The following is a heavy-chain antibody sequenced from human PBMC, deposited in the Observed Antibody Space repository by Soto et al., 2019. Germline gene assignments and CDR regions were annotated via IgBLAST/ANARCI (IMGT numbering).Heavy chain of an antibody. Sequence: SETRSLTCTVSGGSVSSGSYYWSWIRQPPGKGLEWIGYAYYSGSTDYNPSLKSRVTMSVDTSKNQVSLKLNSVTTADTAVYYCARDRSTYGGGGTGEVKENWFDPWGPGTLVTVS. J-gene: IGHJ5*02. CDR3: ARDRSTYGGGGTGEVKENWFDP. CDR1: GGSVSSGSYY. CDR2: AYYSGST. D-gene: IGHD2-8*01. V-gene: IGHV4-61*01.